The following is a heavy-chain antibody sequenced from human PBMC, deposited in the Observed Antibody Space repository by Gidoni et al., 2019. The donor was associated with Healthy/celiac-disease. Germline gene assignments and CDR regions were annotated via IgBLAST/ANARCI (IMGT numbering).Heavy chain of an antibody. V-gene: IGHV3-23*01. CDR3: AKDLVYGGPTDHGY. Sequence: EVQLLESGGGLVQPGGSLRLSCAASGFPFSSYAMSWVRQAPGKGLEWVSAISGSGGSTYYADPVKGRFTISRDNSKNTLYLQMNSLRAEDTAVYYCAKDLVYGGPTDHGYWGQGTLVTVSS. CDR2: ISGSGGST. J-gene: IGHJ4*02. CDR1: GFPFSSYA. D-gene: IGHD4-17*01.